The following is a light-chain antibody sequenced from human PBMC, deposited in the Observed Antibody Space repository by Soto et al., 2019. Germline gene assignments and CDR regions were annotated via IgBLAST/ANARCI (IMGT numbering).Light chain of an antibody. CDR2: GAS. CDR1: QSLTSN. Sequence: EIVMTQSPATLSVSPGERVPLSCGASQSLTSNLAWYQHKPGQSPRLIIYGASARATGIPARFSGSGSGAEYTLTISSLQSEDFAVYYCQQYDKWPRTFGQGTKVDIK. J-gene: IGKJ1*01. V-gene: IGKV3-15*01. CDR3: QQYDKWPRT.